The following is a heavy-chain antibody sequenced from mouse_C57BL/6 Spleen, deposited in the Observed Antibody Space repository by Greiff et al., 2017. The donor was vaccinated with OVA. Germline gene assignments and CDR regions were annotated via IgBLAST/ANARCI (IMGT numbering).Heavy chain of an antibody. CDR3: ARRGYGSSYGFDD. D-gene: IGHD1-1*01. Sequence: QVQLQQPGAELVRPGSSVKLSCKASGYTFTSYWMHWVKQRPIQGLEWIGNIDPSDSETHYNQKFKDKATLTVDKSSSTAYMQLSSLTSEDSAVYYCARRGYGSSYGFDDWGQGTTLTVSS. J-gene: IGHJ2*01. V-gene: IGHV1-52*01. CDR2: IDPSDSET. CDR1: GYTFTSYW.